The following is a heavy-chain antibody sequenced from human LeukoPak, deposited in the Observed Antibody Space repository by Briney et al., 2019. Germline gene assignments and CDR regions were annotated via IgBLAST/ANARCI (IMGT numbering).Heavy chain of an antibody. D-gene: IGHD1-26*01. J-gene: IGHJ3*02. CDR2: INSGGSST. V-gene: IGHV3-74*01. CDR1: GFTFSSYW. CDR3: AKVPSRSPRLVFLDAFDI. Sequence: GGSLRLSCAASGFTFSSYWMHWVRQAPGKGLVWVSRINSGGSSTSYADSVKGRFTISRDNSRNTLYLQMNSLRAEDTAVYYCAKVPSRSPRLVFLDAFDIWGQGTMVTVSS.